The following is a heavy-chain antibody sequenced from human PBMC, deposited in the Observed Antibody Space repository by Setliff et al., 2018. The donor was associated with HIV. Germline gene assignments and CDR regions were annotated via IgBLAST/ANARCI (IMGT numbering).Heavy chain of an antibody. CDR1: DNSLNSHAFY. J-gene: IGHJ4*02. CDR2: FYYTGTT. V-gene: IGHV4-39*07. D-gene: IGHD3-3*01. Sequence: NPSETLSLTCSVSDNSLNSHAFYWGWIRQPPGKGLEWIGNFYYTGTTYYSSSLKSRVTISVDTSKNQVSLKLTSMTAADTAIYYCARGNYYNLWADPFDYWGQGTLVTVSS. CDR3: ARGNYYNLWADPFDY.